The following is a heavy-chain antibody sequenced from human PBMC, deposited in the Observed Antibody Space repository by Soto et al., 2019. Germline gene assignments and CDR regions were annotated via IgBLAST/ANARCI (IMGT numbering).Heavy chain of an antibody. D-gene: IGHD1-1*01. J-gene: IGHJ4*02. CDR2: ISSSSSTI. CDR1: GFTFSSYS. V-gene: IGHV3-48*01. Sequence: EVQLVESGGGLVQPGGSLRLSCAASGFTFSSYSMNWVRQAPGKGLEWVSYISSSSSTIYYADSVKGRFNISRDNAKNSLYLQMNSLRAEDTAVYYCARTSKFTTGPYYFDYWGQGTLVTVSS. CDR3: ARTSKFTTGPYYFDY.